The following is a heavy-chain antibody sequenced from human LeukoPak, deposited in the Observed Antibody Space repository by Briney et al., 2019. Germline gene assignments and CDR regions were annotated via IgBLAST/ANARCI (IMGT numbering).Heavy chain of an antibody. D-gene: IGHD1-26*01. V-gene: IGHV6-1*01. Sequence: SQTLSLTCAISGDSVSSNSAAWNWIRQSPSRGLEWLGRTYYRSKWYNESAVSVKSRITINPDTSKNQFSLQLNSVTPDDTAVYYCTRGVGPTWSLYYFDSWGQGNLVAVSS. CDR1: GDSVSSNSAA. CDR3: TRGVGPTWSLYYFDS. J-gene: IGHJ4*02. CDR2: TYYRSKWYN.